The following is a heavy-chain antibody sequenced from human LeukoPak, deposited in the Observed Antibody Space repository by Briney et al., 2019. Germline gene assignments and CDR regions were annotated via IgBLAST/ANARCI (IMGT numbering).Heavy chain of an antibody. CDR3: AGLGSWSDYYFDY. CDR1: AFTFSSSW. V-gene: IGHV3-52*01. D-gene: IGHD6-13*01. J-gene: IGHJ4*02. Sequence: PGGSLRLSCAVCAFTFSSSWMHWVCQAPEKGLEWVADIKCDGSEKYYVDSVKGRLTISRDNAKNSLYLQVNSLRPEDMTVYYCAGLGSWSDYYFDYWGQGTLVTVSS. CDR2: IKCDGSEK.